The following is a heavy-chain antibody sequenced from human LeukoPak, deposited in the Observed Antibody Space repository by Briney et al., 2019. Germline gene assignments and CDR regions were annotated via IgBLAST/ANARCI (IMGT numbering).Heavy chain of an antibody. V-gene: IGHV3-53*01. J-gene: IGHJ6*03. Sequence: GRSLRLFCAASGFTVSSNYTSWVRQAPGKGLEWVTVNYSGGSTYCADSVKGRFTISRDNSKNTLYLQMNSLRAEDTAVYYCARPGVTGYYYMDVWGKGTTVTVSS. CDR1: GFTVSSNY. CDR2: NYSGGST. D-gene: IGHD1-1*01. CDR3: ARPGVTGYYYMDV.